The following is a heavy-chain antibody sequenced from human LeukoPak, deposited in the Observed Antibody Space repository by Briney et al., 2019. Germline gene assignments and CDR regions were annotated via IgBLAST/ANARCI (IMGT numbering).Heavy chain of an antibody. CDR1: GFTFDDYA. V-gene: IGHV3-9*01. CDR2: ISWNSGSI. J-gene: IGHJ4*02. CDR3: AKAYYYGSGSHFDY. Sequence: PGGSLRLSCAASGFTFDDYAMHWVRQAPGKGLEWVSGISWNSGSIGYADSVKGRFTISRDNAKNSLYLQMNSLRAEDTALCYCAKAYYYGSGSHFDYWGQGTLVTVSS. D-gene: IGHD3-10*01.